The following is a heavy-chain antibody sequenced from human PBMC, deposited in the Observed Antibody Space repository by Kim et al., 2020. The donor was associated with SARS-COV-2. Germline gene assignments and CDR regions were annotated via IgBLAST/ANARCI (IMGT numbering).Heavy chain of an antibody. CDR2: IYYSGST. D-gene: IGHD2-21*02. J-gene: IGHJ5*02. CDR3: AREAYCGGDCYSKEVNWFDP. V-gene: IGHV4-59*01. CDR1: GGSISSYY. Sequence: ETLSLTCTVSGGSISSYYWSWIRQPPGKGLEWVGYIYYSGSTNYNPSLKSRVTISVDTSKNQFSLKLSSVTAADTAVYYCAREAYCGGDCYSKEVNWFDPWGQGTLVTVSS.